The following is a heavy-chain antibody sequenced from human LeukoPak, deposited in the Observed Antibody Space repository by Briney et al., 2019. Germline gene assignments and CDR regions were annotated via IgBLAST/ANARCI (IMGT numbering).Heavy chain of an antibody. Sequence: SVKVSCKASGYTFTGYYMHWVRQAPGQGLEWMGGIIPIFGTANYAQKFQGRVTITADESTSTAYMELSSLRSEDTAVYYCAAPQTDPWDYWGQGTLVTVSS. V-gene: IGHV1-69*13. CDR2: IIPIFGTA. CDR3: AAPQTDPWDY. J-gene: IGHJ4*02. CDR1: GYTFTGYY.